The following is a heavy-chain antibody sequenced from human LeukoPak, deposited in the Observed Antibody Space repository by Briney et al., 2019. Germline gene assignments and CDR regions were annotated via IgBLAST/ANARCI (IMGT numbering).Heavy chain of an antibody. D-gene: IGHD6-13*01. Sequence: GGSLTLSCAVSGFSFTSYAMSWVRQAPGKGLEWVSSITGSGGTKYYADSVKGRFTISRDSSKNTLFLQMNSLGAEDTAVYSCAKDLAPFTSGWYAFDYWGRGTLVTVSS. J-gene: IGHJ4*02. V-gene: IGHV3-23*01. CDR1: GFSFTSYA. CDR2: ITGSGGTK. CDR3: AKDLAPFTSGWYAFDY.